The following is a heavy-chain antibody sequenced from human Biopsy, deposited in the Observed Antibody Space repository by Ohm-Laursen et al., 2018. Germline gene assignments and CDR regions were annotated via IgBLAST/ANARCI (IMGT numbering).Heavy chain of an antibody. V-gene: IGHV3-66*01. CDR2: IYAGATT. CDR1: KFTVRTNS. J-gene: IGHJ4*02. D-gene: IGHD2-15*01. CDR3: ARGSGSGFYFDQ. Sequence: SLRLSCAASKFTVRTNSMSWVRLAPGKGLEWVSAIYAGATTYYPDSVKGRFTISRDNSRNTVYLQMDSLRGEDTAVYFCARGSGSGFYFDQWGQGTLVTVSS.